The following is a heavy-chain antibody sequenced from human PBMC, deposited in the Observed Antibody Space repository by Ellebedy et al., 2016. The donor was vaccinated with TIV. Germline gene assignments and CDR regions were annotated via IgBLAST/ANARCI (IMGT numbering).Heavy chain of an antibody. D-gene: IGHD3-10*01. CDR2: ISSDGSNK. CDR3: ARGGSSGSSDY. J-gene: IGHJ4*02. Sequence: GGSLRLXCVASGFTFRSHGIYCVRQAPGKWLEWVAVISSDGSNKYYADSVKGRFTISRDNSKNTLYLQMNSLRTDDMAVYYCARGGSSGSSDYWGQGTLVTVSS. V-gene: IGHV3-30*03. CDR1: GFTFRSHG.